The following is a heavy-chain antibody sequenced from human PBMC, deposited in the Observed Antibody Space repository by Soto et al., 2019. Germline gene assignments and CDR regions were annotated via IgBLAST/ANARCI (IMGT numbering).Heavy chain of an antibody. CDR1: GYTFTGYY. V-gene: IGHV1-2*02. CDR2: INPNSGGT. D-gene: IGHD3-3*01. CDR3: ARGGHTRFLGYYYYYGMDV. J-gene: IGHJ6*02. Sequence: GASVKVSCKASGYTFTGYYMHWVRQAPGQGLEWMGWINPNSGGTNYAQKFQGRVTMTRDTSISTAYMELSRLRSDDTAVYYCARGGHTRFLGYYYYYGMDVWGQGTTVTVS.